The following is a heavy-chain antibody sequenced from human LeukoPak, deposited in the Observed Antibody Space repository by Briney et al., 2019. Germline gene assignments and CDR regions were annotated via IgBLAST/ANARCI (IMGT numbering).Heavy chain of an antibody. J-gene: IGHJ4*02. V-gene: IGHV3-33*08. CDR3: AREHTTVTSLLDY. CDR1: GFTFSDSS. CDR2: IWYDGNNK. D-gene: IGHD4-17*01. Sequence: GGSLRLSCAASGFTFSDSSMSWIRQAPGKGLEWVAVIWYDGNNKYYADSVKGRFTISRDSSKNTMYLQMNSLRAEDTAVYYCAREHTTVTSLLDYWGQGTLVTVSS.